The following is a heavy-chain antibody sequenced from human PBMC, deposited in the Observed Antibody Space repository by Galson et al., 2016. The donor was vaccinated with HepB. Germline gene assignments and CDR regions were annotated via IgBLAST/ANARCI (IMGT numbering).Heavy chain of an antibody. CDR2: TDLSDSYT. J-gene: IGHJ3*02. Sequence: QSGAEVKKPGESLRISCQGSGYNLTNYWISWVRQMPGKGLEWMGRTDLSDSYTNYSPSFQGHVTISGDKFINTAYLQWSSLKASDTAMYYCATYYDSSADAFDIWGQGTMVTVSS. V-gene: IGHV5-10-1*01. CDR3: ATYYDSSADAFDI. D-gene: IGHD3-22*01. CDR1: GYNLTNYW.